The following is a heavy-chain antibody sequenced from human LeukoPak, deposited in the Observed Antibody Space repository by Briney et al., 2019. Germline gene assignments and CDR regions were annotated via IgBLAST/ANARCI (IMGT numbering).Heavy chain of an antibody. V-gene: IGHV3-23*01. CDR1: GFTFSNYA. Sequence: GGSLRLSCAASGFTFSNYAMSWVRQAPGKGLEWVSGISASGGNTYYADSVKGRFTISRDNPRNTLYVQMNSLGSEDSAVYYCANFERTVAGPYNWFDPWGQGTLVTVSS. CDR3: ANFERTVAGPYNWFDP. D-gene: IGHD6-19*01. CDR2: ISASGGNT. J-gene: IGHJ5*02.